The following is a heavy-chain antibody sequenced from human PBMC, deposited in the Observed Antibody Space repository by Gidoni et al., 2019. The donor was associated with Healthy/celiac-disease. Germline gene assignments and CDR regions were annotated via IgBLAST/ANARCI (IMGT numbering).Heavy chain of an antibody. D-gene: IGHD2-2*01. J-gene: IGHJ6*02. CDR3: ARTGVVPAAMEYGMDV. CDR2: IYYSGST. Sequence: QLQLQHSGPGLVTPSETLSLTCTVSGGSISSISYYWGWIRQPPGKGLEWIGSIYYSGSTYYNPSLKSRVTISVDTSKKQFSRKLSSGTAADTAVYYCARTGVVPAAMEYGMDVWGQGTTVTVSS. CDR1: GGSISSISYY. V-gene: IGHV4-39*01.